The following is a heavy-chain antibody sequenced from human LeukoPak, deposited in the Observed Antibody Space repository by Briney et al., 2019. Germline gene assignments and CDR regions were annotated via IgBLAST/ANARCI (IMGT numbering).Heavy chain of an antibody. J-gene: IGHJ4*02. D-gene: IGHD3-22*01. CDR3: ATPDSSGYYYLY. Sequence: SETLSLTCAVYGGSFSGYYWSWIRQPPGKGLEWIGEINHSGSTNYNPSLKSRVTISVDTSKNQFSLKLSSVTAEDTAVYYCATPDSSGYYYLYWGQGTLVTVSS. V-gene: IGHV4-34*01. CDR2: INHSGST. CDR1: GGSFSGYY.